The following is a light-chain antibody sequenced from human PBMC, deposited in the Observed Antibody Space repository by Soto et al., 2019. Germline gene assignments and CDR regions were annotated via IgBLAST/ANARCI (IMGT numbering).Light chain of an antibody. Sequence: TQPPSVSAALGQKVTISCSGTSSNMGNKYVSWYQQLPGTAPKLLIYENNKRPSGIPDRFSGSKSGTSATLDITGLQTGDEADYYCGTWDSSLSGGVFGGGTKVTVL. CDR3: GTWDSSLSGGV. CDR2: ENN. CDR1: SSNMGNKY. J-gene: IGLJ2*01. V-gene: IGLV1-51*02.